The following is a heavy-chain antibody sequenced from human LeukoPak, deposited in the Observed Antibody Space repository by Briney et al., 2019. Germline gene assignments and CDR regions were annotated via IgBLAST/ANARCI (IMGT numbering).Heavy chain of an antibody. Sequence: SETLFLTCTVPGDHISSYYWSWIRQPPGKGLEWIGYIYCSGTTNYDPSLKSRVTISVDTSKNQFSLKLSSVAAADTAVYYCARGPDAFDIWGQGTMVTVSS. CDR1: GDHISSYY. CDR2: IYCSGTT. CDR3: ARGPDAFDI. J-gene: IGHJ3*02. V-gene: IGHV4-59*01.